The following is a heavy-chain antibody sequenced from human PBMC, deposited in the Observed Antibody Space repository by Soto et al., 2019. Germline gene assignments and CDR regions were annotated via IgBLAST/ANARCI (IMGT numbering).Heavy chain of an antibody. V-gene: IGHV4-34*01. CDR2: INQSGST. J-gene: IGHJ1*01. Sequence: PSETLSLTCAVYGGSFSGYYWSWIRQPPGKWLEWIGEINQSGSTNYNPSLKSRVTISVDTSKNQFSLKLSSVTAADTAVYYCARGAAIAAAGPGYFQHWGQGTLVTVSS. D-gene: IGHD6-13*01. CDR3: ARGAAIAAAGPGYFQH. CDR1: GGSFSGYY.